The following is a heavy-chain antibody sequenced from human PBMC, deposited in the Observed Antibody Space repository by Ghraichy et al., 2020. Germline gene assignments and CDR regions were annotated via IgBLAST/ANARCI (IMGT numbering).Heavy chain of an antibody. CDR1: GGSISSYY. J-gene: IGHJ6*03. CDR3: ARRRSEGDYDFWSGSDYYYYYMDV. CDR2: IYYSGST. V-gene: IGHV4-59*08. Sequence: SETLSLTCTVSGGSISSYYWSWIRQPPGKGLEWIGYIYYSGSTNYNPSLKSRVTISVDTSKNQFSLKLSSVTAADTAVYYCARRRSEGDYDFWSGSDYYYYYMDVWGKGTTVTVSS. D-gene: IGHD3-3*01.